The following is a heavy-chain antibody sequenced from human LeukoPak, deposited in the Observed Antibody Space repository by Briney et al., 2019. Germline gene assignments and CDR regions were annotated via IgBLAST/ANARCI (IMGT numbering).Heavy chain of an antibody. CDR2: ISSDGNNK. CDR1: GFTFSSYA. CDR3: AKGNDIGGYYYPHFDY. J-gene: IGHJ4*02. V-gene: IGHV3-30*18. Sequence: GGSLRLSCAASGFTFSSYAMSWVRQAPGKGLEWVAVISSDGNNKNYVDSVKGRFTFSRDNSKNTLYLQMNSLRAEDTAVYYCAKGNDIGGYYYPHFDYWGQGTLVTVPS. D-gene: IGHD3-22*01.